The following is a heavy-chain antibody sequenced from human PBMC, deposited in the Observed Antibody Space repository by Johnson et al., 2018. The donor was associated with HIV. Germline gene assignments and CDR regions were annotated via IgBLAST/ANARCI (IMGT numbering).Heavy chain of an antibody. V-gene: IGHV3-30*02. Sequence: QVQLVESGGGVVQPGGSLRLSCVASGFTFSSYGMHWVRQAPGKGLEWVAFIGDDGSNKYYADSVKGRFTISRDNSKNTLYLQMNSLRAEDTAVYYCAKDRRTYSSSADAFDIWGQGTMVTVSS. CDR3: AKDRRTYSSSADAFDI. D-gene: IGHD6-6*01. CDR1: GFTFSSYG. J-gene: IGHJ3*02. CDR2: IGDDGSNK.